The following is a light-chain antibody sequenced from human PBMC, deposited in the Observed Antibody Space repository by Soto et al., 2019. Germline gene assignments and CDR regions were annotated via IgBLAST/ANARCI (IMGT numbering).Light chain of an antibody. J-gene: IGKJ1*01. CDR1: QSVSRNF. CDR2: GAS. CDR3: QQYGSSPRT. Sequence: EIVLTQSPGTLSLSPEERATLSCRASQSVSRNFLAWYQQKPGQAPRLLIYGASNRATGIPDRFSGSGSGTDFTLTISRLEPEDFAVYYCQQYGSSPRTFGQGTKVEIK. V-gene: IGKV3-20*01.